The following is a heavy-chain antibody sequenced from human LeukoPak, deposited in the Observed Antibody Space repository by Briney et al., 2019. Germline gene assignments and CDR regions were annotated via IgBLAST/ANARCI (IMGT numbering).Heavy chain of an antibody. CDR2: IGSSSSTI. CDR3: ARDYGDSAYYYGTDV. CDR1: GFTFGTYS. D-gene: IGHD4-17*01. J-gene: IGHJ6*02. V-gene: IGHV3-48*01. Sequence: GGSLRLSCAASGFTFGTYSMNWVRQAPGKGLEWVSYIGSSSSTIYYADSVKGRFTISRDNAKNSLYLQMNSLRAEDTAVYYCARDYGDSAYYYGTDVWGQGTTVTVSS.